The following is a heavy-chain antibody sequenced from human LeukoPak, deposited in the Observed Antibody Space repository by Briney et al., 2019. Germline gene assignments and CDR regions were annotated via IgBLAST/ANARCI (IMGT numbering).Heavy chain of an antibody. CDR3: ARDRGEGYSGYDGFDY. CDR2: LSGRSDYI. CDR1: GFTFRSYT. D-gene: IGHD5-12*01. V-gene: IGHV3-21*01. J-gene: IGHJ4*02. Sequence: GGSLRLSCAASGFTFRSYTMNWVRQAPGKGLEWVASLSGRSDYIYYADSVRGRFTISRVNAKNSLYLQMNSLRAEDTAMYYCARDRGEGYSGYDGFDYWGQGTLVTDAS.